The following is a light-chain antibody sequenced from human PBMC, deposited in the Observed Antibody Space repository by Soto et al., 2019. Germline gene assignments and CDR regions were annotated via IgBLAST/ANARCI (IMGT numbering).Light chain of an antibody. CDR3: QQYYAFPYS. Sequence: DIVMTQSPDSMTMSLGERATIECKSSRSVFHSLNSKSYLGWYQQKPGQPPKLLIYGASTRGSGVPDRFSGGGSGTAFTLTISNLQAEDVAVYYCQQYYAFPYSFGQGTKLEIK. J-gene: IGKJ2*03. CDR1: RSVFHSLNSKSY. CDR2: GAS. V-gene: IGKV4-1*01.